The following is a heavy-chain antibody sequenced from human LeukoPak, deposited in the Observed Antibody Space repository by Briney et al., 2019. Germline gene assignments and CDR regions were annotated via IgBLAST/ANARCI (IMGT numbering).Heavy chain of an antibody. D-gene: IGHD6-19*01. V-gene: IGHV1-46*01. CDR2: INPSGGGT. Sequence: GASVKVSCKASGYTFTSYYMHWVRQAPGQGLEWMGIINPSGGGTSYAQKFQGRVTMTSDTSTSTVYMELSSLRSEDTAVYYCARPYSSGWYLSAFDIWGQGTMVTVSS. J-gene: IGHJ3*02. CDR1: GYTFTSYY. CDR3: ARPYSSGWYLSAFDI.